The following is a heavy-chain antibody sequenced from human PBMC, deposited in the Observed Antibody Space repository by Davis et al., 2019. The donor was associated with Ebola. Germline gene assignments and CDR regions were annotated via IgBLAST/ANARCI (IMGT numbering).Heavy chain of an antibody. Sequence: GESLKISCAASGFTFSSYAMHWVRQAPGKGLEWVAVISYDGSNKYYADSVKGRFTISRYNSKNTLYLQMNSLRAEDTAVYYCARPPRFTAPFDYWGQGTLVTVSS. D-gene: IGHD2-21*02. CDR3: ARPPRFTAPFDY. V-gene: IGHV3-30-3*01. CDR1: GFTFSSYA. CDR2: ISYDGSNK. J-gene: IGHJ4*02.